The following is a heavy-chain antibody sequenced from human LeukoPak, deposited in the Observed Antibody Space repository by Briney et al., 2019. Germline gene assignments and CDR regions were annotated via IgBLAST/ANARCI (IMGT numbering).Heavy chain of an antibody. Sequence: SVKVSCKASGGTFSSYAISWVRQAPGQGLEWMGRIIPILGIANYAQKFQGRVTITADKSTSTAYMELSSLRSEDTAVYYCARAYYYGSGSYYNSYWYFDLWGRGTLVTVSS. J-gene: IGHJ2*01. V-gene: IGHV1-69*04. CDR3: ARAYYYGSGSYYNSYWYFDL. D-gene: IGHD3-10*01. CDR1: GGTFSSYA. CDR2: IIPILGIA.